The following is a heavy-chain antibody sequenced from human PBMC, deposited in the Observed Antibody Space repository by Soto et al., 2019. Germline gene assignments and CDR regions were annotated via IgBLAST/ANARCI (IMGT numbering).Heavy chain of an antibody. CDR2: INPSGGST. J-gene: IGHJ4*02. V-gene: IGHV1-46*03. CDR1: VYTSISHY. Sequence: ASVKVSCTASVYTSISHYVDLVRLAPEQGLEWMGLINPSGGSTTYAQNFQGRITMTTDTSTNTVYMELSSLRSDDTALYYCTTEEGTRYNWNLRFDYWGQGTLVTVSS. CDR3: TTEEGTRYNWNLRFDY. D-gene: IGHD1-20*01.